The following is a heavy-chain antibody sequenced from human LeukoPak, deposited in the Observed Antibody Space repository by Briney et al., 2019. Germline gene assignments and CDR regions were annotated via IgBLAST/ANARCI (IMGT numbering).Heavy chain of an antibody. D-gene: IGHD6-13*01. V-gene: IGHV4-59*01. CDR1: GGSISSYY. Sequence: KSSETLSLTCTVSGGSISSYYWSWIRQPPGKGLEWIGYIYYSGSTNYNPSLKSRVTISVDTSKNQFSLKLSSVTAADTAVYYCARESSDKYSSSWTNYYYYYMDVWGKGTTVTVSS. CDR2: IYYSGST. CDR3: ARESSDKYSSSWTNYYYYYMDV. J-gene: IGHJ6*03.